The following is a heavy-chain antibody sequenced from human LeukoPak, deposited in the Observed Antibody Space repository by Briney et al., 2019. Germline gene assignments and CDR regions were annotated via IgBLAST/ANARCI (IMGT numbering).Heavy chain of an antibody. V-gene: IGHV5-51*01. CDR3: ARLIVGARSNLYCFDY. Sequence: GESLKISCKGSGYIFTSYWIGWVRQMPGKGLEWMGIIYPGDADTRYSPSFQGQVTISADKSISTAYLQWSSLKALDTAMYYCARLIVGARSNLYCFDYWGQGTLVTVSS. CDR1: GYIFTSYW. J-gene: IGHJ4*02. D-gene: IGHD1-26*01. CDR2: IYPGDADT.